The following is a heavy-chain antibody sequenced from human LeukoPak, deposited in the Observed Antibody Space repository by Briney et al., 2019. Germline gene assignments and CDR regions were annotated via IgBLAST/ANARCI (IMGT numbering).Heavy chain of an antibody. D-gene: IGHD1-1*01. Sequence: SETLSLTCTVSGGSISGYYWSWIRQPPGKGLEWIGEINHSGSTNYNPSLKSRVTISVDTSKNQFSLKLSSVTAADTAVYYCARDQRAGTTYWGQGTLVTVSS. CDR2: INHSGST. CDR1: GGSISGYY. V-gene: IGHV4-34*01. CDR3: ARDQRAGTTY. J-gene: IGHJ4*02.